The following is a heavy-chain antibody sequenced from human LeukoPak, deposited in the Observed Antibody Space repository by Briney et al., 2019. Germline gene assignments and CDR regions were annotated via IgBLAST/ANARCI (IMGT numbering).Heavy chain of an antibody. D-gene: IGHD2-15*01. Sequence: SETLSLTCTVSGGSISSDYWSWIRQPPGKGLEWIGYIYYSGSTNYNPSLKSRVTISVDTSKNQFSLNRKSVTAADTAVYYCARGEGYSAYWGQGTLVTVSS. CDR1: GGSISSDY. J-gene: IGHJ4*02. V-gene: IGHV4-59*01. CDR2: IYYSGST. CDR3: ARGEGYSAY.